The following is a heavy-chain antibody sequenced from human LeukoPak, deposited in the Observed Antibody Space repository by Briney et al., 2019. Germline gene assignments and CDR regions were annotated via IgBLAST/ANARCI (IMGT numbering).Heavy chain of an antibody. Sequence: SETLSLTCTVSGGSISSYYWSWIRQPPGKGLEWSGYIYYSGSTNYNPSLKSRVTISVDTSKNQFSLKLSSVTAADTAVYYCARSFSGYDLAYYYYMDVWGKGTTVTVSS. CDR3: ARSFSGYDLAYYYYMDV. V-gene: IGHV4-59*01. CDR1: GGSISSYY. CDR2: IYYSGST. D-gene: IGHD5-12*01. J-gene: IGHJ6*03.